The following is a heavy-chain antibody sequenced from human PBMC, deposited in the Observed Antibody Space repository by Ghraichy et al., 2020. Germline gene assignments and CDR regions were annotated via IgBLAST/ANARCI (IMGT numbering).Heavy chain of an antibody. D-gene: IGHD5-18*01. J-gene: IGHJ4*02. V-gene: IGHV4-31*03. CDR1: GGSISSGGYY. CDR3: ARVVGRGYSYGGFDY. CDR2: IYYSGST. Sequence: SETLSLTCTVSGGSISSGGYYWSWIRQHPGKGLEWIGYIYYSGSTYYNPSLKSRVTISVDTSKNQFSLKLSSVTAADTAVYYCARVVGRGYSYGGFDYWGQGTLVTVSS.